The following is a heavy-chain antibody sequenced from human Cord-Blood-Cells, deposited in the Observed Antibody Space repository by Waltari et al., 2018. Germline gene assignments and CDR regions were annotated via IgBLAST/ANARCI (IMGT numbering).Heavy chain of an antibody. D-gene: IGHD1-1*01. CDR2: TRNKANSYTT. Sequence: EVQLVESGGGLVQPGGSLRLSCAASGFTFSDHYMDWVRKAPGKGLEWVGRTRNKANSYTTEYAASVKGRFTSSRDDSKSSLYLQMNSLKTEDTAVYYCASSTRRHAFDIWGQGTMVTVSS. CDR1: GFTFSDHY. CDR3: ASSTRRHAFDI. J-gene: IGHJ3*02. V-gene: IGHV3-72*01.